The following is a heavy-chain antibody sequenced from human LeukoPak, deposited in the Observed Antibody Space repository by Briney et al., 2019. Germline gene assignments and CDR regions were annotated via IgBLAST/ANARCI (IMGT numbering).Heavy chain of an antibody. CDR1: GFTFSSYG. V-gene: IGHV3-30*02. CDR2: IRYDGSNQ. J-gene: IGHJ4*02. D-gene: IGHD6-13*01. Sequence: GGSLGLSCAASGFTFSSYGMHWVRQAPGKGLEWVAFIRYDGSNQYYADAVQGRFTISRDNSKNTLYLQMNSLRPEDTAVYYCAKDLSSSSWTFDYWGQGTLVTVSS. CDR3: AKDLSSSSWTFDY.